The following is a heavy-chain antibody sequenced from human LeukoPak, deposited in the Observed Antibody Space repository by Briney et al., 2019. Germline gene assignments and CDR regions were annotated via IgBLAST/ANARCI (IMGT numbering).Heavy chain of an antibody. CDR1: GGSISSGSYY. CDR3: ARNAETDFWSGYYTFDY. V-gene: IGHV4-61*02. D-gene: IGHD3-3*01. J-gene: IGHJ4*02. CDR2: IYTSGST. Sequence: PSQTLSLTCTVSGGSISSGSYYWSWIRQPAGKGLEWIGRIYTSGSTNYNPSLKSRVTISVDTSKNQFSLKLSSVTAADTAVYHCARNAETDFWSGYYTFDYWGQGTLVTVSS.